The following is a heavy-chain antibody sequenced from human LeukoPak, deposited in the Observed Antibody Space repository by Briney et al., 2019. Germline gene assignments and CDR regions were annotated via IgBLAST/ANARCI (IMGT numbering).Heavy chain of an antibody. Sequence: ASVKVSCKASGYTFTGYYMHWVRQAPGQGLEWMGWINTNSGGTNYAQKFQGRVTMTRDTSISTAYMELSRLRSDDTAVYYCARDRCTNGVCYGDDAFDIWGQGTMVTVSS. CDR2: INTNSGGT. D-gene: IGHD2-8*01. J-gene: IGHJ3*02. V-gene: IGHV1-2*02. CDR1: GYTFTGYY. CDR3: ARDRCTNGVCYGDDAFDI.